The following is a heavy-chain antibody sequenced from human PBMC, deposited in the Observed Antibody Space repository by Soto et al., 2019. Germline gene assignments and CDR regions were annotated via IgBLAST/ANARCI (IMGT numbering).Heavy chain of an antibody. CDR2: ISGSGGST. CDR3: AKGGSYYPLYFDY. CDR1: GFTFSSYA. Sequence: EVQLLESGGGLVQPGGSLRLSCAASGFTFSSYAMSWVRQAPGKGLEWVSAISGSGGSTYYADSVKGRFTISRHNSKNTLYLQMNSLRADDTAVYYCAKGGSYYPLYFDYWGQGTLVTVSS. D-gene: IGHD1-26*01. V-gene: IGHV3-23*01. J-gene: IGHJ4*02.